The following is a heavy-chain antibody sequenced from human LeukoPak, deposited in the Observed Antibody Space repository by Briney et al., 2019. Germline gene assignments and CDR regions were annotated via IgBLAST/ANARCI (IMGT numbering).Heavy chain of an antibody. CDR1: GFTFSSYG. J-gene: IGHJ4*02. V-gene: IGHV3-73*01. Sequence: GGSLRLSCAASGFTFSSYGMHWVRQASGKGLEWVGRIRSTANGYATAYAASVEGRFTISRDDSKNTAYLQMDSLKTEDTAVYYCTGNYYGSGSYADFDYWGQGTLVTVSS. CDR3: TGNYYGSGSYADFDY. CDR2: IRSTANGYAT. D-gene: IGHD3-10*01.